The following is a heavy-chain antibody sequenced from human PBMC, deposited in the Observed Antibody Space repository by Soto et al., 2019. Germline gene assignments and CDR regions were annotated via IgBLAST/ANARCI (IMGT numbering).Heavy chain of an antibody. D-gene: IGHD2-15*01. CDR3: ARARWYDAFDV. CDR1: GFFISSGNY. CDR2: IFHGGNT. Sequence: SETLSLTCAVSGFFISSGNYWGWIRKPPGKGLEWIGSIFHGGNTYYNPSLKSRVTISVDMSKNQFSLKLNSVTAADTAVYYCARARWYDAFDVWGQGTVVTISS. V-gene: IGHV4-38-2*01. J-gene: IGHJ3*01.